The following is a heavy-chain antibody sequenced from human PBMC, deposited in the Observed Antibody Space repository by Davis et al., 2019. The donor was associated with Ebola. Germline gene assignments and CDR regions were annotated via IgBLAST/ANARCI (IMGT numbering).Heavy chain of an antibody. CDR2: IYSGGTT. CDR1: GFIVSSNY. V-gene: IGHV3-53*04. D-gene: IGHD6-13*01. Sequence: GESLKISCAASGFIVSSNYMSWVRQAPGKGLEWVSVIYSGGTTNYADSVKGRFTISRHNSKNTLYLQINSLRAEDTAVYYCARTADFDYWGQGTLVTVSS. CDR3: ARTADFDY. J-gene: IGHJ4*02.